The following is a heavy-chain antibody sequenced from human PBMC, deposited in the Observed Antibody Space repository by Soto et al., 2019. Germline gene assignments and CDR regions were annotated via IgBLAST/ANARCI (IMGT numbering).Heavy chain of an antibody. CDR3: ARARATIAAAAIFDC. Sequence: SETLSLTCAVSGGSISTSNWWSWVRQPPGKGLEWIGEVYRTGSTNYNPSLESRLTISADKSKNQFSLKLTSVTAADTAVYYCARARATIAAAAIFDCWGQGTLVTVSS. J-gene: IGHJ4*02. CDR2: VYRTGST. D-gene: IGHD6-13*01. V-gene: IGHV4-4*02. CDR1: GGSISTSNW.